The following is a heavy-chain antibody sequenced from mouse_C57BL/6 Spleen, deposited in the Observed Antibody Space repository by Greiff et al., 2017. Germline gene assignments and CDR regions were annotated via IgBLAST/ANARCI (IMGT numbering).Heavy chain of an antibody. CDR3: ARSRDYYGRETVAY. CDR2: INPNNGGT. CDR1: GYTFTDYY. V-gene: IGHV1-26*01. Sequence: EVQLQQSGPELVKPGASVKISCKASGYTFTDYYMNWVKQSHGNSLEWIGDINPNNGGTSYNQKFKGKATLTVDKSSSTAYMELRSLTSEDSAVYYCARSRDYYGRETVAYRGQGTLVTVSA. J-gene: IGHJ3*01. D-gene: IGHD1-2*01.